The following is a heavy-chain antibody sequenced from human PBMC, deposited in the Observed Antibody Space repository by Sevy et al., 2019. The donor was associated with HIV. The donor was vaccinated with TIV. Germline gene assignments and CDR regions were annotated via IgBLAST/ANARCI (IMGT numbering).Heavy chain of an antibody. CDR3: ARGRGDDYNYGLDV. CDR2: IWFDGSEK. V-gene: IGHV3-33*01. J-gene: IGHJ6*02. CDR1: GFAFSTYG. Sequence: GGSLRLSCAASGFAFSTYGLYWVRQAPGKGLEWVAVIWFDGSEKYCADSVKGRFTTSRDNSKNTLYLQMNSLTAADTAVYYCARGRGDDYNYGLDVWGQGTTVTVSS.